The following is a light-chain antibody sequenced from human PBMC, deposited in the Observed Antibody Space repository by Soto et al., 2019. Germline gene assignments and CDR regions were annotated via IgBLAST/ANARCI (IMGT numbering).Light chain of an antibody. CDR1: QGISSY. V-gene: IGKV1-8*01. J-gene: IGKJ5*01. CDR2: AAS. CDR3: QQYYSYPDT. Sequence: AIRMTQSPSSVSASTGDRFTIRWLASQGISSYLAWYQQKPGKAPKLLIYAASTLQSGVPSRFSGSGSGTDFTLTISCLQSEDFATYYCQQYYSYPDTFGQGTRLEIK.